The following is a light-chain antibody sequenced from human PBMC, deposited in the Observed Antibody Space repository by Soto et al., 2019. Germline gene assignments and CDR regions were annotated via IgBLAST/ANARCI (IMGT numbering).Light chain of an antibody. J-gene: IGLJ1*01. Sequence: QSVLTQPASVSGSPGQSITISCTVTSGDVGSYNLVAWYQQHPGKAPKVIIYEVNKRPSGVSSRFSGSKSGDTASLTISGLQAEDEADHYCCSYTHSNTFFGSGTKVTVL. CDR3: CSYTHSNTF. CDR1: SGDVGSYNL. V-gene: IGLV2-23*02. CDR2: EVN.